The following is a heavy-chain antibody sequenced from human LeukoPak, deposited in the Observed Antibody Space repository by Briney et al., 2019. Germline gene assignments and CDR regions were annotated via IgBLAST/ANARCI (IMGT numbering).Heavy chain of an antibody. D-gene: IGHD6-13*01. J-gene: IGHJ4*02. CDR3: ARHCIAAAVRVFDY. Sequence: SQTLSLTCTVSGGSISSGSYYWSWIRQPPGKGLEWIGEINHSGSTNYNPSLKSRVTISVDTSKNQFSLKLSSVTAADTAVYYCARHCIAAAVRVFDYWGQGTLVTVSS. CDR2: INHSGST. V-gene: IGHV4-39*01. CDR1: GGSISSGSYY.